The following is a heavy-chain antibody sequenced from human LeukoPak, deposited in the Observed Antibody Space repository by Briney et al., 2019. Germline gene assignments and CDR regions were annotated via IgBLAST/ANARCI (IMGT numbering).Heavy chain of an antibody. CDR3: ARMSTSSDYMDV. Sequence: PSQTLSLTCTVSGGSISSGDYYWSWIRQPPGKGLGWLVYIYLSGSTYYNPSLKSRVTISVETSKNQFSLKLRSVTATDTPVYYCARMSTSSDYMDVWGKGTTVTVSS. CDR1: GGSISSGDYY. J-gene: IGHJ6*03. D-gene: IGHD2-2*01. V-gene: IGHV4-30-4*08. CDR2: IYLSGST.